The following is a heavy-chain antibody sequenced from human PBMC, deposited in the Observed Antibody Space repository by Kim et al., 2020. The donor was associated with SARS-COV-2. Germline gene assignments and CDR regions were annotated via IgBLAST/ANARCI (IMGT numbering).Heavy chain of an antibody. Sequence: GGSLRLSCAASGFTFSSYAMHWVRQAPGKGLEWVAVISYDGSNKYYADSVKGRFTISRDNSKNTLYLQMNSLRAEDTAVYYCARVRSQYYDFWSGYYYY. CDR2: ISYDGSNK. CDR1: GFTFSSYA. V-gene: IGHV3-30*04. CDR3: ARVRSQYYDFWSGYYYY. D-gene: IGHD3-3*01. J-gene: IGHJ6*01.